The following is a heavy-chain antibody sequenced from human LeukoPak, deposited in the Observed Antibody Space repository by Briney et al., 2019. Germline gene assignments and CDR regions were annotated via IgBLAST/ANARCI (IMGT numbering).Heavy chain of an antibody. CDR3: AKLGGQEVYNYYVGV. CDR1: GFTFWNSA. J-gene: IGHJ6*03. CDR2: IIDSGDIT. D-gene: IGHD3-16*01. Sequence: GGSLRLSCAASGFTFWNSAITWVRQAPGKGLEWVSGIIDSGDITYYANSVKGRFTISRDNSKNTLYLQMNSLRAEDTAVYYCAKLGGQEVYNYYVGVWGKGTTVAVSS. V-gene: IGHV3-23*01.